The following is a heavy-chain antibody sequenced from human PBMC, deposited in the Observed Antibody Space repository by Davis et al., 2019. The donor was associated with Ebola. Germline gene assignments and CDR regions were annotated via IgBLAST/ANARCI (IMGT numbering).Heavy chain of an antibody. J-gene: IGHJ4*02. Sequence: ASVKVSCKTSGYTFSDYYMHWVRQTPGQGLEWMGFMNRNDGGTHYAQKFQDRVALTRDTSISTVYMELSRLTSDDTAVYYCTRGSGGSGTYPWGYWGQGSLVTVSS. CDR2: MNRNDGGT. V-gene: IGHV1-2*02. D-gene: IGHD3-10*01. CDR1: GYTFSDYY. CDR3: TRGSGGSGTYPWGY.